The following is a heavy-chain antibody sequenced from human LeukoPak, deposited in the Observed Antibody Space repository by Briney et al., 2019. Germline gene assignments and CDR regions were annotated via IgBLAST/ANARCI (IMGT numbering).Heavy chain of an antibody. Sequence: SETLSLTCTVSGGSISSSSYYWGWIRQPPGKGLEWIGSIYYSGSTYYNPSLKSRVTISVDTSKYQFSLKLSSVTAADTAVYYCARLYYDSRRGGFDYWGQGTLVTVSS. CDR3: ARLYYDSRRGGFDY. V-gene: IGHV4-39*01. CDR2: IYYSGST. D-gene: IGHD3-22*01. CDR1: GGSISSSSYY. J-gene: IGHJ4*02.